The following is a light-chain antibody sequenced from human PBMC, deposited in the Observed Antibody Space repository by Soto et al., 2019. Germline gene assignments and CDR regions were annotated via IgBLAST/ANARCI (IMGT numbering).Light chain of an antibody. CDR2: GAS. CDR1: QSVRTSY. Sequence: EIVSTQSPGTLSLSPGERATLSCRASQSVRTSYIAWYQQKPGQAPRLLIYGASIRATGIPDRFSGSGSGTDFTLTINRLEPEDFAVYYCQQYDNSPPTWTFGRGTKVDIK. J-gene: IGKJ1*01. V-gene: IGKV3-20*01. CDR3: QQYDNSPPTWT.